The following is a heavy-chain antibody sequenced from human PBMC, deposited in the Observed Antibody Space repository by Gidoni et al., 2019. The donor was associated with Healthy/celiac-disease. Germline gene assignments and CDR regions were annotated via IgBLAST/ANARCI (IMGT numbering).Heavy chain of an antibody. CDR3: ARGFDFWSGYPFDY. Sequence: QVQLVHAGAEVKTPGASVMVSCKASGYTFTGYYMQWVRQAPGQGLRWRGLINPNIGGNNYEQKFQGRVTMTRDTSISKADMGLSRLRSDDTAVYYCARGFDFWSGYPFDYWGQGTLVTVSS. V-gene: IGHV1-2*02. CDR1: GYTFTGYY. J-gene: IGHJ4*02. D-gene: IGHD3-3*01. CDR2: INPNIGGN.